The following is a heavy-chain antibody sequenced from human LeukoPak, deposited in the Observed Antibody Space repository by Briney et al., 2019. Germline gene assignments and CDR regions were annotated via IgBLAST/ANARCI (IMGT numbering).Heavy chain of an antibody. D-gene: IGHD6-19*01. CDR3: ARDNGGWSPGNDAFDI. V-gene: IGHV7-4-1*02. CDR2: IKTNTGNP. CDR1: GYTFTIYA. J-gene: IGHJ3*02. Sequence: ASVKVSRKASGYTFTIYAMNWVRQAPGQGLEWMRWIKTNTGNPTYAQGFTGRFVFALDTSVSTAYLQISSLKAEDTAVYYCARDNGGWSPGNDAFDIWGQGTMVTVSS.